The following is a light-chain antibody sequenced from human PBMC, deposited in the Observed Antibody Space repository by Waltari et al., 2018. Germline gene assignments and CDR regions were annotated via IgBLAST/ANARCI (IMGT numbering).Light chain of an antibody. CDR1: SGHSSNV. Sequence: QLVLTQSPSASASLGAPVKLTCRPRSGHSSNVIAWLQQPPAKGPRYLMKVNSDGSHSKGDEIPDRFSGSSSGAERYLTISSLQSDDEADYYCQTGGHGTWVFGGGTKLTVL. V-gene: IGLV4-69*01. CDR2: VNSDGSH. J-gene: IGLJ3*02. CDR3: QTGGHGTWV.